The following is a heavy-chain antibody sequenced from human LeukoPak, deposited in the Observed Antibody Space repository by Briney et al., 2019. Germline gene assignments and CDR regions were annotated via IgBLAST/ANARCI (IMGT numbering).Heavy chain of an antibody. V-gene: IGHV1-18*01. Sequence: ASVKVSCKASGYTLTSYGISWVRQAPGQGLEWMGWISAYNGNTNYAQKLQGRVTMTTDTSTSTAYMELSSLRSDDTAVYDCARVPWGSYRYTFDYWGQGTLVTVSS. CDR3: ARVPWGSYRYTFDY. J-gene: IGHJ4*02. CDR2: ISAYNGNT. D-gene: IGHD3-16*02. CDR1: GYTLTSYG.